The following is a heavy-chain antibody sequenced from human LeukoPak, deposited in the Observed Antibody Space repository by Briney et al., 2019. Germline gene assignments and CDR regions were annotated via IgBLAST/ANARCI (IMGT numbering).Heavy chain of an antibody. Sequence: SGTLSLTCTVSGGSISSSSYYWGWIRQPPGKGLEWIGSIYYSGSSYYNPSLKSRVTISVHTSKNQFSLKLSSVTAADTAVYYCARHVDTATDYFDYWGQGTLVTVSS. V-gene: IGHV4-39*01. CDR2: IYYSGSS. D-gene: IGHD5-18*01. J-gene: IGHJ4*02. CDR3: ARHVDTATDYFDY. CDR1: GGSISSSSYY.